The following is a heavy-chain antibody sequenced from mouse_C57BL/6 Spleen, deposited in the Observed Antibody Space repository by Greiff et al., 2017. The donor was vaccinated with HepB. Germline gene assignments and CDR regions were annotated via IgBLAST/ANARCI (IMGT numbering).Heavy chain of an antibody. Sequence: QVQLQQPGAELVKPGASVKLSCKASGYTFTSYWMQWVKQRPGQGLEWIGEIDPSDSYTNYNQKFKGKATLTVDTSSSTAYMKLSSLTSEDSAVYYCARYVCYGSSYAMDYWGQGTSVTVSS. J-gene: IGHJ4*01. CDR3: ARYVCYGSSYAMDY. D-gene: IGHD1-1*01. CDR2: IDPSDSYT. V-gene: IGHV1-50*01. CDR1: GYTFTSYW.